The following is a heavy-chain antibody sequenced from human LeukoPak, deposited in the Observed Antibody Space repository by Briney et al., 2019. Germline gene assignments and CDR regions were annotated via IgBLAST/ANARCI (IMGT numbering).Heavy chain of an antibody. CDR3: AKDLDGDSTYYYGMDV. J-gene: IGHJ6*02. D-gene: IGHD4-17*01. Sequence: PGGSVRLSCAASGFPFRSYGMHWVRQAPGKGLEWVAVISYDGSNKYYADSVKGRFAISRDNSKNTLYLQMNSLRAEDTAVYYCAKDLDGDSTYYYGMDVWGQGTTVTVSS. V-gene: IGHV3-30*18. CDR2: ISYDGSNK. CDR1: GFPFRSYG.